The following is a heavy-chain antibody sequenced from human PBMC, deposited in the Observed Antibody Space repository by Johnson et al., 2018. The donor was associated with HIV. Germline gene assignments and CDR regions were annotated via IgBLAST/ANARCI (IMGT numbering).Heavy chain of an antibody. CDR2: ISYDGNNK. CDR1: GFSFSSSA. CDR3: ARSPPDYYDSRGAFDI. V-gene: IGHV3-30*03. D-gene: IGHD3-22*01. Sequence: QVQLVESGGGVVQPGRSLRLSCAASGFSFSSSAMDWVRQAPGKGLEWVAAISYDGNNKYYADSVKGRFTISRDNAKNSLYLQMNSLRAEDTAVYYCARSPPDYYDSRGAFDIWGRGTMVTVSS. J-gene: IGHJ3*02.